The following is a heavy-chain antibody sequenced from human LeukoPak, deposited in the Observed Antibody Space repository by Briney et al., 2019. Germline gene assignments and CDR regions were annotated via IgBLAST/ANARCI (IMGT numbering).Heavy chain of an antibody. V-gene: IGHV3-30*03. CDR2: ITYDGSTR. Sequence: TGGSLRLSCAASGFTVSSNYMNWVRQAPGKGLQWVAAITYDGSTRYHADSVKGRFTISRDNSKDTLYLQMNSLKIEDTATYYCARVRRYSQYESSGYYADSWGQGTLVTVSS. J-gene: IGHJ5*01. CDR1: GFTVSSNY. CDR3: ARVRRYSQYESSGYYADS. D-gene: IGHD3-22*01.